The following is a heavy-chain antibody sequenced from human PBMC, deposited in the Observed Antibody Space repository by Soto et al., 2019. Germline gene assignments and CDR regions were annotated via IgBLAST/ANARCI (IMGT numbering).Heavy chain of an antibody. D-gene: IGHD3-10*01. CDR2: IYYSGST. V-gene: IGHV4-59*08. CDR3: ARGLGVLWFGESSVWFDP. Sequence: SETLSLTCTVSGDSISSYYWSWIRQPPGKGLEWIGYIYYSGSTNYNPSLKSRVTISVDTSKNQFSLKLSSVTAADTAVYYCARGLGVLWFGESSVWFDPWGQGTLVTVSS. CDR1: GDSISSYY. J-gene: IGHJ5*02.